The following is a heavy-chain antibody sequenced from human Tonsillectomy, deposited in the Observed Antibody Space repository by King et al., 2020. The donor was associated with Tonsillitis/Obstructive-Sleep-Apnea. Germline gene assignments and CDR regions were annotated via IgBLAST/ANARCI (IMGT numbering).Heavy chain of an antibody. Sequence: VQLVESGGGLVQPGGSLRLSCAASGFTFSSYAMSWVRQAPGKGLEWVSAISGSGGSTYYADSVKGRFTISRDNSKNTPYLQMNGLRAEDTAEYYCAKRGDIVVVVAVTYFDYWGQGTLVTVSS. CDR3: AKRGDIVVVVAVTYFDY. V-gene: IGHV3-23*04. D-gene: IGHD2-15*01. J-gene: IGHJ4*02. CDR2: ISGSGGST. CDR1: GFTFSSYA.